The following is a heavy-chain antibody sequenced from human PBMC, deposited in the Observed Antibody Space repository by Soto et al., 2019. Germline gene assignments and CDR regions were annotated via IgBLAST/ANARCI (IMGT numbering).Heavy chain of an antibody. D-gene: IGHD3-22*01. J-gene: IGHJ2*01. Sequence: QVQLVQSGAEVKKPGSSVKVSCKASGGTFSSYAISWVRQAPGQGLEWMGGIIPIFGTANYAQKFQGRVMITAEESTSTAYMEMNSLRSEETAVYYCATSRYYYDSSGYYLRYWYFDLWGRGTLVTVSS. V-gene: IGHV1-69*01. CDR3: ATSRYYYDSSGYYLRYWYFDL. CDR1: GGTFSSYA. CDR2: IIPIFGTA.